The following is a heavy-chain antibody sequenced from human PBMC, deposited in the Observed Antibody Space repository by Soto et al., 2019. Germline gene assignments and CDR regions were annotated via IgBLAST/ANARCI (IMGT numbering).Heavy chain of an antibody. D-gene: IGHD3-22*01. Sequence: GGSLRLSCAASGFTFSSYGMHWVHQAPGKGLEWVAVIWYDGSNKYYADSVKGRFTISRDNSKNTLYLQMNSLRAEDTAVYYCARDGHYYDSSGWFDYWGQGTLVTVSS. CDR2: IWYDGSNK. CDR3: ARDGHYYDSSGWFDY. J-gene: IGHJ4*02. CDR1: GFTFSSYG. V-gene: IGHV3-33*01.